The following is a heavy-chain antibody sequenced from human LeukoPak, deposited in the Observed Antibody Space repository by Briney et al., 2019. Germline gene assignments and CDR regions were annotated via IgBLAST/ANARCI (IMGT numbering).Heavy chain of an antibody. CDR2: IYYSGST. CDR3: ASGPYCSGGSCSSNWFDP. V-gene: IGHV4-59*01. D-gene: IGHD2-15*01. J-gene: IGHJ5*02. CDR1: GGSISSYY. Sequence: SETLSLTCTVSGGSISSYYWSWIRQPPGKGLEWVGYIYYSGSTNYNPSLKSRVRISVDTSKNQFSLKLSSVTAADTAMYYCASGPYCSGGSCSSNWFDPWGQGTLVTVSS.